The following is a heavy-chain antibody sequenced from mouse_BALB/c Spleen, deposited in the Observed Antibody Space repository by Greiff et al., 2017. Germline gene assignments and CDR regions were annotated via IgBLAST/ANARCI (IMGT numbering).Heavy chain of an antibody. V-gene: IGHV5-17*02. CDR3: ARGKDAMDY. CDR1: GFTFSSFG. J-gene: IGHJ4*01. Sequence: EVQGVESGGGLVQPGGSRKLSCAASGFTFSSFGMHWVRQAPEKGLEWVAYISSSSSTIYYADTVKGRFTISRDNPKNTLFLQMTSLRSEDTAMYYCARGKDAMDYWGQGTSVTVSS. CDR2: ISSSSSTI.